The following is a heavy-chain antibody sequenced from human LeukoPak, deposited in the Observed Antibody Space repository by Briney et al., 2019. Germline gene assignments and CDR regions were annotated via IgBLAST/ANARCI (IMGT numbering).Heavy chain of an antibody. CDR2: INHSGST. CDR3: ARHVGHYYFDY. V-gene: IGHV4-34*01. CDR1: GGSFSGYY. Sequence: SETLSLTCAVYGGSFSGYYWSWIRQPPGKGLEWIGEINHSGSTNYNPSLKSRVTISVDTSKNQFSLKLSSVTAADTAVYYCARHVGHYYFDYWGQGTLVTVSS. J-gene: IGHJ4*02. D-gene: IGHD3-10*02.